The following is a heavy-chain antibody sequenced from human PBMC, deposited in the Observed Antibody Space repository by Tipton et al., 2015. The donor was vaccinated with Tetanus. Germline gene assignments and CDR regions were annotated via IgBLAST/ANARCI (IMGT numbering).Heavy chain of an antibody. CDR2: IYTSGST. J-gene: IGHJ4*02. V-gene: IGHV4-4*07. D-gene: IGHD3-9*01. CDR3: ARVIYDILTGYHIDY. Sequence: TLSLTCTVSGGSISSNYWSWIRQPAGKGLEWIGRIYTSGSTNYNPSLKSRVTMSLDTSKNQFSLNLGSVTAADTAVYYCARVIYDILTGYHIDYWGQGTLVTVSS. CDR1: GGSISSNY.